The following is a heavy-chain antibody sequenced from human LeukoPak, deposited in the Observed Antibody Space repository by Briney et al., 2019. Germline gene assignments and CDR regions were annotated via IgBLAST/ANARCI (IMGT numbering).Heavy chain of an antibody. Sequence: SETLSLTCTVSGGSITSYYWSWIRQPPGKGLEWIGYIYYSGTTNSNPSLKSRVTISVDTSKNQFSLRLSSVTAADTAVYYCARDIRAYYGSGSRFDPWGQGTLVTLSS. CDR2: IYYSGTT. CDR1: GGSITSYY. V-gene: IGHV4-59*01. D-gene: IGHD3-10*01. CDR3: ARDIRAYYGSGSRFDP. J-gene: IGHJ5*02.